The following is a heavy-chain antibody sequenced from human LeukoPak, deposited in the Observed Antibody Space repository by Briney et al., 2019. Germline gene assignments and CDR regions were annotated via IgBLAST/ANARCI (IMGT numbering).Heavy chain of an antibody. Sequence: TGGSLRLSCAASGFTVSSNYMSWVRQAPGKGLEWVSVIYGGGSTYYADSVKGRFTISRDNSKNTLYLQMNSLRAEDTVVYYCARVSVGATYFDYWGQGTLVTVSS. CDR2: IYGGGST. CDR1: GFTVSSNY. CDR3: ARVSVGATYFDY. D-gene: IGHD1-26*01. J-gene: IGHJ4*02. V-gene: IGHV3-53*01.